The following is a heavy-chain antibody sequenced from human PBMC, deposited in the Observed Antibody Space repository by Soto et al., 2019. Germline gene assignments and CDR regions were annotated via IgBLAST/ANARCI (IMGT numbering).Heavy chain of an antibody. CDR2: IYHSGST. D-gene: IGHD4-17*01. CDR1: GGSISSGGYS. J-gene: IGHJ6*02. V-gene: IGHV4-30-2*01. CDR3: ARSMGSHDYGDYGEGYYYYGMDV. Sequence: NPSVTLSLTCAVSGGSISSGGYSWSWIRQPPGKGLEWIGYIYHSGSTYYNPSLKSRVTISVDRSKNQFSLKLSSVTAADTAVYYCARSMGSHDYGDYGEGYYYYGMDVWGQGTTVTVSS.